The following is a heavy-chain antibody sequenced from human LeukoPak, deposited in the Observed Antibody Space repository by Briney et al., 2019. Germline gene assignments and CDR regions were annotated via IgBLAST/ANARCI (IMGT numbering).Heavy chain of an antibody. CDR2: ISGDGGST. Sequence: PGGSLRLSCPAARFTFDDYAMHWVRQAPGKGLEWVSLISGDGGSTYYADSVKGRFTIYRDNSKNSLYLQMNSLRTEDTALYYCAKGVAAAVPRGGGQGTLVTVSS. V-gene: IGHV3-43*02. CDR3: AKGVAAAVPRG. CDR1: RFTFDDYA. J-gene: IGHJ4*02. D-gene: IGHD6-13*01.